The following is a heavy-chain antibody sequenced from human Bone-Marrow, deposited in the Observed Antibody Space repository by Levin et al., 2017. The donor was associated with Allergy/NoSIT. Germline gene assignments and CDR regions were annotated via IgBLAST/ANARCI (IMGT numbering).Heavy chain of an antibody. CDR3: AKGTTVVTPNWYFDL. D-gene: IGHD4-23*01. J-gene: IGHJ2*01. CDR1: GFTFSSYG. Sequence: GGSLRLSCAASGFTFSSYGMHWVRQAPGKGLEWVAVISYDGSNKYYADSVKGRFTISRDNSKNTLYLQMNSLRAEDTAVYYCAKGTTVVTPNWYFDLWGRGTLVTVSS. CDR2: ISYDGSNK. V-gene: IGHV3-30*18.